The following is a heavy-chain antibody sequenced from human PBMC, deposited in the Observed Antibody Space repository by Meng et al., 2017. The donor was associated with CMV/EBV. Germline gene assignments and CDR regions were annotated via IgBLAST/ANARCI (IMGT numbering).Heavy chain of an antibody. D-gene: IGHD6-13*01. CDR1: GYTFTSYG. J-gene: IGHJ6*02. V-gene: IGHV1-18*01. Sequence: ASVKVSCKASGYTFTSYGISWVRQAPGQGLEWMGWTSAYNGNTNYAQKLQGRVTMTTDTSTSTAYMELRSLRSDDTAVYYCARDHRTIAAAGSVSYYYGMDVWGQGTTVIVSS. CDR3: ARDHRTIAAAGSVSYYYGMDV. CDR2: TSAYNGNT.